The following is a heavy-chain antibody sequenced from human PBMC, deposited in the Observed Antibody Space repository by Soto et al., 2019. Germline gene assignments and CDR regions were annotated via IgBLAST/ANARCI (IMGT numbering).Heavy chain of an antibody. D-gene: IGHD4-4*01. CDR1: GFPFSSYA. CDR2: ISYDGSNK. J-gene: IGHJ6*02. Sequence: GGSLRLSCAASGFPFSSYAMHWVRQAPGKGLEWVAVISYDGSNKYYADSVKGRFTISRDNSKNTLYLQMNSLRAEDTAVYYCARDGDYSNYYYYGMDVWGQGTTVTVSS. CDR3: ARDGDYSNYYYYGMDV. V-gene: IGHV3-30-3*01.